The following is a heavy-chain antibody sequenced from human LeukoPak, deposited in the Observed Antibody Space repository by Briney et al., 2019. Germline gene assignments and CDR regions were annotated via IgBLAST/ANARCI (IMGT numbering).Heavy chain of an antibody. J-gene: IGHJ4*02. CDR1: GFTFSSYG. V-gene: IGHV3-30*02. CDR3: ARSVGSGYYYGY. D-gene: IGHD3-22*01. CDR2: IRYDGSNK. Sequence: PGGSLRLSCAASGFTFSSYGMHWVRQAPGKGLEWVAFIRYDGSNKYYADSVKGRFTISRDNSKNTLYLQMNSLRAEGTAVYYCARSVGSGYYYGYWGQGTLVTVSS.